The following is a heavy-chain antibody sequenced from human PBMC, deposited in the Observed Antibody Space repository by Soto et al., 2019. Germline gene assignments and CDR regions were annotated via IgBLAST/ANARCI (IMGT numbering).Heavy chain of an antibody. CDR1: GGSFSGYY. CDR3: ALASPAAHRDFDY. J-gene: IGHJ4*02. D-gene: IGHD2-2*01. CDR2: INHSGST. Sequence: SQTLSLTCAVYGGSFSGYYWSWIRQPPGKGLEWIGEINHSGSTNYNPSLKSRVTISVDTSKNQFSLKLSSVTAADTAVYYCALASPAAHRDFDYWGQGTLVTVSS. V-gene: IGHV4-34*01.